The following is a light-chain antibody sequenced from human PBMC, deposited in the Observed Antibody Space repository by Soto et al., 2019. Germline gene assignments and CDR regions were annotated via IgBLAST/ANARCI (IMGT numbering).Light chain of an antibody. CDR3: SSYADGNNFVV. V-gene: IGLV2-8*01. Sequence: QSALTQPPSASGSPGQSVTISCTGTSSDVGGYNYVSWYQHHPGKAPKLMIYEVSKRPSGVPDRFSGSKSDNTASLTVSGLQADDEADYYCSSYADGNNFVVFGGGTKLTVL. J-gene: IGLJ2*01. CDR2: EVS. CDR1: SSDVGGYNY.